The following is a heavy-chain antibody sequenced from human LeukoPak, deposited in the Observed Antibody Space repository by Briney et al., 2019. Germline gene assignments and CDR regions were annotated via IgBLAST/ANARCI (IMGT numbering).Heavy chain of an antibody. CDR1: GYNFADLW. CDR3: ARRLLEASDTMLWGPADAFDI. V-gene: IGHV5-51*01. D-gene: IGHD2-2*01. Sequence: GESLKISCKASGYNFADLWIAWVRQTPGKGLEWMGIIYPDDSDTKNSPSFEGQVTVSVDKSTNTAYLRWSSLKASDTAVYYCARRLLEASDTMLWGPADAFDIWGQGTTVTVSS. J-gene: IGHJ3*02. CDR2: IYPDDSDT.